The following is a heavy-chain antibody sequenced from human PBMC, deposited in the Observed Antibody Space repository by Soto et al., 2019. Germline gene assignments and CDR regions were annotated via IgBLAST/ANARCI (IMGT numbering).Heavy chain of an antibody. V-gene: IGHV5-10-1*01. Sequence: GESLKISCKGSGCSFTSYWISWVRQMPGKGLEWMGRIDPSDSYTNYSPSFQGHVTISADKSISTAYLQWSSLKASDTAMYYCARGLGYCSSTSCYLNWFDPWGQGTLVTVSS. J-gene: IGHJ5*02. CDR1: GCSFTSYW. CDR3: ARGLGYCSSTSCYLNWFDP. CDR2: IDPSDSYT. D-gene: IGHD2-2*01.